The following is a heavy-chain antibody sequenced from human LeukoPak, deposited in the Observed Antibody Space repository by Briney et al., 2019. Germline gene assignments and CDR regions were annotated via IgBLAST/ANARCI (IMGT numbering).Heavy chain of an antibody. D-gene: IGHD5-12*01. CDR1: GFTPSNYA. J-gene: IGHJ4*02. CDR2: ISHDGNNK. CDR3: ARDPQRSFSGYEIDY. Sequence: GGSLRLSCAASGFTPSNYAIHWVRQAPGKGLEWVVVISHDGNNKYYADSVRGRFTISRDNSKNTLFLQINSLRLEDTAVYYCARDPQRSFSGYEIDYWGQGTLVTVSS. V-gene: IGHV3-30*04.